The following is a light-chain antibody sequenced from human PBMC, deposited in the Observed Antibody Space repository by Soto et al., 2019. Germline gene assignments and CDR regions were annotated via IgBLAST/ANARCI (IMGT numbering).Light chain of an antibody. CDR1: SSNIGAGYD. J-gene: IGLJ3*02. V-gene: IGLV1-40*01. CDR3: QSYDSSLRGWL. Sequence: QSALTQPPSVSGAPGQRVTISCTGSSSNIGAGYDVHWYQQIPGTAPKVLIYGNNNRPSGVPDRFSGSKSGTSASLAITGLQAEDETDYYCQSYDSSLRGWLFGGGTKLTVL. CDR2: GNN.